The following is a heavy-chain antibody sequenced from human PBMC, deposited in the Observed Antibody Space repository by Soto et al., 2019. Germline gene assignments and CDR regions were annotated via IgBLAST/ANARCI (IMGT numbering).Heavy chain of an antibody. CDR2: IYYSGST. Sequence: QLQLQESGPGLVKPSETLSLTCTVSGGSISSSSYYWGWIRQPPGKGLEWIGSIYYSGSTYYNPSLKSRVTISVDTSKNQFSLKLSSVTAADTAVYYCARLAVAGTDEGDLDYWGQGTLVTVSS. J-gene: IGHJ4*02. CDR1: GGSISSSSYY. D-gene: IGHD6-19*01. CDR3: ARLAVAGTDEGDLDY. V-gene: IGHV4-39*01.